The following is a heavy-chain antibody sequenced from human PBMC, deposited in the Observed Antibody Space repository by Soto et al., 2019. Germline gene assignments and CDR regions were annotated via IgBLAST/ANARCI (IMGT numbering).Heavy chain of an antibody. J-gene: IGHJ5*02. D-gene: IGHD3-10*01. Sequence: PSETLSLTCTVSGGSISSSSYYWGWIRQPPGKGLEWIGSIYYSGSTYYNPSLKSRVTISVDTSKNQFSLKLSSVTAADTAVYYCARVWFGELVSSFDPWGQGTLVTVSS. CDR2: IYYSGST. CDR1: GGSISSSSYY. V-gene: IGHV4-39*01. CDR3: ARVWFGELVSSFDP.